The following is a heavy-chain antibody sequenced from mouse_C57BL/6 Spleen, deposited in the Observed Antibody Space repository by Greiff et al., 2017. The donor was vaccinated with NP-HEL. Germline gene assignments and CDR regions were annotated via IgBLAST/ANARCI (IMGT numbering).Heavy chain of an antibody. CDR3: ARMGTTVGDGMDY. J-gene: IGHJ4*01. CDR1: GYTFTSYW. D-gene: IGHD2-14*01. CDR2: IYPGSGST. Sequence: VQLQQPGAELVKPGASVKMSCKASGYTFTSYWITWVKQRPGQGLEWIGDIYPGSGSTNYNEKFKSKATLTVDTSSSTAYMQLSSLTSEDSAVYYCARMGTTVGDGMDYWGQGTSVTVSA. V-gene: IGHV1-55*01.